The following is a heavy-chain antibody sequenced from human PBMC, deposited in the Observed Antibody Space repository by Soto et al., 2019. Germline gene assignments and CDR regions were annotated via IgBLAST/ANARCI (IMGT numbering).Heavy chain of an antibody. Sequence: ASETLSLTCTVSGGSISRGGYYWSWIRQHPGKGLEWIGYIYYSGSTYYNPSLKSRVTISVDTSKNQFSLKLSSVTAADTAVYYCARDVVARYYYDSSGYSNWFDPWGQGTLVTSPQ. J-gene: IGHJ5*02. V-gene: IGHV4-31*03. CDR3: ARDVVARYYYDSSGYSNWFDP. CDR2: IYYSGST. CDR1: GGSISRGGYY. D-gene: IGHD3-22*01.